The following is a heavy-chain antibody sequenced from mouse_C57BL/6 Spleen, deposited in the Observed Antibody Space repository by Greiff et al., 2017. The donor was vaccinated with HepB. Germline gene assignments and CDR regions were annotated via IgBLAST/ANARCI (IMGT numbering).Heavy chain of an antibody. CDR1: GYTFTTYP. CDR2: FHPYNDDT. Sequence: QVHVKQSGAELVKPGASVKMSCKASGYTFTTYPIEWMKQNHGKSLEWIGNFHPYNDDTKYNEKFKGKATLTVEKSSSTVYLELSRLTSDDSAVYYCARGYYGNYSYAMDYWGQGTSVTVSS. D-gene: IGHD2-1*01. V-gene: IGHV1-47*01. CDR3: ARGYYGNYSYAMDY. J-gene: IGHJ4*01.